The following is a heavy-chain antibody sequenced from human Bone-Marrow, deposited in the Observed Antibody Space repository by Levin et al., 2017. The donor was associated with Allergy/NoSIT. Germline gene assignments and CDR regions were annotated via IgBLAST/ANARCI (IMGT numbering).Heavy chain of an antibody. J-gene: IGHJ4*02. CDR2: MNPNSGNT. V-gene: IGHV1-8*01. CDR3: ARVVSRPGYSSGWYPY. Sequence: GESLKISCKASGYTFTSYDINWVRQATGQGLEWMGWMNPNSGNTGYAQKFQGRVTMTRNTSISTAYMELSSLRSEDTAVYYCARVVSRPGYSSGWYPYWGQGTLVTVSS. D-gene: IGHD6-19*01. CDR1: GYTFTSYD.